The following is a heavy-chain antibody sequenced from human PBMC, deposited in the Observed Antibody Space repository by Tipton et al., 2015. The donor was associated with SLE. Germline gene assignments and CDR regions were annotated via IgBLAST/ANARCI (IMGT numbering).Heavy chain of an antibody. CDR2: IYYSGST. J-gene: IGHJ6*03. CDR3: ARDGSGSYYYYMDV. D-gene: IGHD1-26*01. CDR1: GGSISSGGYY. V-gene: IGHV4-31*03. Sequence: LRLSCTVSGGSISSGGYYWSWIRQHPGKGLEWIGYIYYSGSTYYNPSLKSRVTISVDTSKNQFSLKLSSVTAADTAVYYCARDGSGSYYYYMDVWGKGTTVTVSS.